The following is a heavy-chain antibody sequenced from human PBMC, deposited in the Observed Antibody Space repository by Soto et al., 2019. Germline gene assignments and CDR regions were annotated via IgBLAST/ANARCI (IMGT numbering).Heavy chain of an antibody. V-gene: IGHV3-73*02. D-gene: IGHD3-16*01. CDR3: TKDLFSYDYSGILWFDP. Sequence: EVQLVESGGGLVQPGGSLKLSCAASGFAFSGSAMYWVRQASGKGPEWVGSIRSKGHNYATEYAASVKGRFTISRDDSKNTAYLQMNSLQTEDTAVYYCTKDLFSYDYSGILWFDPWGQGTLVTVSS. CDR1: GFAFSGSA. CDR2: IRSKGHNYAT. J-gene: IGHJ5*02.